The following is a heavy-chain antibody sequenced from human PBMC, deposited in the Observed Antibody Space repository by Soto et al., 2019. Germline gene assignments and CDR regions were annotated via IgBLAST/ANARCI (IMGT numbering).Heavy chain of an antibody. CDR1: GYTFTSYG. J-gene: IGHJ3*02. CDR3: ARNQWELHAFDI. D-gene: IGHD1-26*01. Sequence: ASVKVSCKASGYTFTSYGISWVRQAPGQGLEWMGWISAYNGNTNYAQKLQGRVTMTTDTSTSTAYMELRSLRSDDTAAYYCARNQWELHAFDIWGQGTMVTVSS. CDR2: ISAYNGNT. V-gene: IGHV1-18*01.